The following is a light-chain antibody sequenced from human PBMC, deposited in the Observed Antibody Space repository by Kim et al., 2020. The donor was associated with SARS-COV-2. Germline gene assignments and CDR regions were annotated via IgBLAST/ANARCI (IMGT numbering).Light chain of an antibody. CDR2: RSN. CDR3: AAWDDSLSGRV. Sequence: GQRVNISCSGSSANIESNYVYWYQQVPGTAPKVLSYRSNQRPSGVPDRFSGSKSGTSASLAISGLRSEDEADYYCAAWDDSLSGRVFGGGTQLTVL. J-gene: IGLJ3*02. V-gene: IGLV1-47*01. CDR1: SANIESNY.